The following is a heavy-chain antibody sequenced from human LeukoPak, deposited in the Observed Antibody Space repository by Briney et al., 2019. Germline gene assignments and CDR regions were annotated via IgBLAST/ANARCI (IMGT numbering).Heavy chain of an antibody. V-gene: IGHV1-18*01. CDR3: ARDEITGTTDY. J-gene: IGHJ4*02. Sequence: GASVKVSCKASGYTFTSYDINWVRQAPGQGLEWMGWISAYNGNTNYAQRLQGRVTMTTDTSTSTAYMELRSLRSDDTAVYYCARDEITGTTDYWGQGTLVTVSS. CDR1: GYTFTSYD. D-gene: IGHD1-7*01. CDR2: ISAYNGNT.